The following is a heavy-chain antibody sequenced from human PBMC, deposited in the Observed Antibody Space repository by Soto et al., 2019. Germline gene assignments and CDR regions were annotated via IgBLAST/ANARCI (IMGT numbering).Heavy chain of an antibody. CDR1: GFTFSSYA. V-gene: IGHV3-23*01. CDR3: AKSRLDWRGNDAFDI. CDR2: ISGSGGST. Sequence: HPGGSLRLSCAASGFTFSSYAMSGVRQAPGKGLEWVSAISGSGGSTYYADSVKGRFTISRDNSKNTLYLQMNSLRAEDTAVYYCAKSRLDWRGNDAFDIWGQGTMVTVSS. J-gene: IGHJ3*02. D-gene: IGHD1-1*01.